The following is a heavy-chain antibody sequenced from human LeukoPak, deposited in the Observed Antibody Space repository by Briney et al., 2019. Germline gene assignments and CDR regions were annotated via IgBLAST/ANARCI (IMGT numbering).Heavy chain of an antibody. J-gene: IGHJ4*02. CDR2: IKSKTDGGTT. CDR3: TTRGLGYCSSTSCYQKRRYFYY. V-gene: IGHV3-15*01. Sequence: GGSLRLSCAASGFTFSNAWMSWVRQAPGKGLEWVGRIKSKTDGGTTDYAAPVKGRFTISRDDSKNTLYLQMNSLKTEDTAVYYCTTRGLGYCSSTSCYQKRRYFYYWGQGTLVTVSS. D-gene: IGHD2-2*01. CDR1: GFTFSNAW.